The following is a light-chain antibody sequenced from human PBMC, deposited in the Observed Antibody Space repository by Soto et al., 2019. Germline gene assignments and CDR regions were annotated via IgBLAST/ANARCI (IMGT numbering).Light chain of an antibody. CDR1: QSVTSSY. J-gene: IGKJ1*01. CDR3: QQYGISGS. CDR2: GAS. Sequence: IGSIQSARTRGQCTGERATLSCRASQSVTSSYLAWWQQKPGQAPRLLIYGASSRATGIPDRFSGSGSGTDFTLSISRLEPEDFAVYLCQQYGISGSFGQGTKVDI. V-gene: IGKV3-20*01.